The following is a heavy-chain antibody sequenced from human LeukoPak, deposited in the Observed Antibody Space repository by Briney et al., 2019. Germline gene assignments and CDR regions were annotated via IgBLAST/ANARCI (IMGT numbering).Heavy chain of an antibody. D-gene: IGHD6-13*01. CDR1: GGSFSGYY. CDR2: INHSGST. V-gene: IGHV4-34*01. Sequence: SETLSLTCAVYGGSFSGYYWSWLRQPPGKGLEWIGEINHSGSTNYNPSLKSRVTISVDTSKNQFSLKLSSVTAADTAVYYCARIRRIAAAGSYDYWGQGTLVTVSS. J-gene: IGHJ4*02. CDR3: ARIRRIAAAGSYDY.